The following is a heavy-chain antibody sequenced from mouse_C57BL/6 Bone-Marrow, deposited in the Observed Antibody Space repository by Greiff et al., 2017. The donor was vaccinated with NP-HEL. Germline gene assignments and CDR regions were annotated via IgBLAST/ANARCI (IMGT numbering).Heavy chain of an antibody. J-gene: IGHJ3*01. CDR3: AGFYSDLEAWFAY. V-gene: IGHV14-3*01. CDR1: GFNIKNTY. CDR2: IDPANGNT. Sequence: VQLQQSVAELVRPGASVKLSCTASGFNIKNTYMHWVKQRPEQGLEWIGRIDPANGNTKYAPKFQGKATITADTSSNSAYLQLSSLTSEDTAICYCAGFYSDLEAWFAYWGQGTLVTVSA. D-gene: IGHD2-13*01.